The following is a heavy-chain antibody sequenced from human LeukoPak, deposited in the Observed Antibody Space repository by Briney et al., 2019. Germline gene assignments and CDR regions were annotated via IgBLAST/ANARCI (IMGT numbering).Heavy chain of an antibody. D-gene: IGHD3-16*02. CDR2: ISYDGSNK. CDR1: GFTFSSYA. CDR3: ARPLSPYQFYFHT. Sequence: GGSLRLSCAASGFTFSSYAMHWVRQAPGKGLEWVAVISYDGSNKYYADSVKGRFTISRDNSKNTLYLQMNSLRAEDTAVYYCARPLSPYQFYFHTWGQGTLLTVSS. J-gene: IGHJ4*02. V-gene: IGHV3-30-3*01.